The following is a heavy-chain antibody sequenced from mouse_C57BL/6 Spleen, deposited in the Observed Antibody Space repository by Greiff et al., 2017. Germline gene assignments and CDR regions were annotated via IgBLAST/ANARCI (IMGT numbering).Heavy chain of an antibody. Sequence: QVQLQQSGAELVRPGASVKMSCKASGYTFTSYNMHWVKQTPRQGLEWIGAIYPGNGDTSYNQKFKGKATLTVDKSSSTAYMQLSSLTSEDSAVYYCASLDYYGSSYDAMDYWGQGTSVTVSS. V-gene: IGHV1-12*01. D-gene: IGHD1-1*01. CDR1: GYTFTSYN. CDR3: ASLDYYGSSYDAMDY. CDR2: IYPGNGDT. J-gene: IGHJ4*01.